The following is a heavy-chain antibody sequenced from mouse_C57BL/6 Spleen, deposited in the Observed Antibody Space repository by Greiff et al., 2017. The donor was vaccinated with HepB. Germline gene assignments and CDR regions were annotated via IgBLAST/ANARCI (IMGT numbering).Heavy chain of an antibody. Sequence: EVKLQESGAELVRPGASVKLSCTASGFNIKDYYMHWVKQRPEQGLEWIGRIDPEAGDTEYAPKFQGKATMTADTSSNTAYLQLSSLTSEDTAVYYCTTCYGNYAYFDYWGQGTTLTVSS. CDR2: IDPEAGDT. CDR1: GFNIKDYY. CDR3: TTCYGNYAYFDY. V-gene: IGHV14-1*01. D-gene: IGHD2-1*01. J-gene: IGHJ2*01.